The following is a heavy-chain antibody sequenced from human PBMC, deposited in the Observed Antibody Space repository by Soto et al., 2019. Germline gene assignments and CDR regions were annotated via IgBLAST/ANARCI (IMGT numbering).Heavy chain of an antibody. CDR3: ARGGPRVGAYRYFAY. CDR1: GGSVSSGSYY. CDR2: ILFSGSP. V-gene: IGHV4-61*01. D-gene: IGHD1-26*01. Sequence: SENLCLTCSVSGGSVSSGSYYWGWVRQPPEKGLEWVGYILFSGSPNYNPSLKSRVTMSLDTSENQFSLKLSSVTTADTAVYYCARGGPRVGAYRYFAYWGQGTLVTVSS. J-gene: IGHJ4*02.